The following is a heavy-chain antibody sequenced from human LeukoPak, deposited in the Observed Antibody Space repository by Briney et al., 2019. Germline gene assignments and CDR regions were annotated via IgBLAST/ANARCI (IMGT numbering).Heavy chain of an antibody. D-gene: IGHD1-26*01. CDR2: ISGSGSYT. CDR1: GFTVSDYS. Sequence: PGGSLRLSCAASGFTVSDYSMSWVRQAPGKGLEWVSAISGSGSYTDYADSVKGRFTISKDNSKNTLYMRMSSLRAEDTAVYYCARGGSYLSAFDIWGQGTMVTVSS. V-gene: IGHV3-23*01. J-gene: IGHJ3*02. CDR3: ARGGSYLSAFDI.